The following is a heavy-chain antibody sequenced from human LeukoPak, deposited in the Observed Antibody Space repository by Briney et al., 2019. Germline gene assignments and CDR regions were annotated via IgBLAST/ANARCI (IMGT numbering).Heavy chain of an antibody. CDR1: GGSISSGSYY. V-gene: IGHV4-61*02. J-gene: IGHJ5*02. Sequence: SETLSLTCTVSGGSISSGSYYWSWIRQPAGKGLEWIGRIYTSGSTNYNPSLKSRVTISVDTSKNQFSLKLSSVTAADTAVYYCARVPVNIWENWFDPWGQGTLVTVSS. CDR2: IYTSGST. CDR3: ARVPVNIWENWFDP. D-gene: IGHD1-26*01.